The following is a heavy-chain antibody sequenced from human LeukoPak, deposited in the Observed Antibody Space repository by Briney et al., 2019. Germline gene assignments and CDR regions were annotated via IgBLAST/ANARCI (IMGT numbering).Heavy chain of an antibody. Sequence: GGSLRLSCAASGFTFSDYSMSWIRQAPGKGLEWVSYISSSGSTIYYADSVKGRFTISRDNAKNSLYLQMNSLRAEDTAVYYCARAPPPYSSDPFDYWGQGTLVTVSS. V-gene: IGHV3-11*01. CDR1: GFTFSDYS. J-gene: IGHJ4*02. CDR2: ISSSGSTI. CDR3: ARAPPPYSSDPFDY. D-gene: IGHD6-19*01.